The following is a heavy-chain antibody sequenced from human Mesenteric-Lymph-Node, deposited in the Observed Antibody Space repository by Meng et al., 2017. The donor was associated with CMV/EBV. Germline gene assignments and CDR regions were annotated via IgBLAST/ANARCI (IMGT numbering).Heavy chain of an antibody. CDR3: ARDPGGNLSYFDY. CDR2: ISAYNGNT. Sequence: KASGFTFTNYAIHWVRQAPGQGPEWVGWISAYNGNTNYAQKFQGRVTMTTDTSTSTAFMELRSLRSDDTAVYYCARDPGGNLSYFDYWGQGTLVTVSS. J-gene: IGHJ4*02. V-gene: IGHV1-18*01. CDR1: GFTFTNYA. D-gene: IGHD3-16*01.